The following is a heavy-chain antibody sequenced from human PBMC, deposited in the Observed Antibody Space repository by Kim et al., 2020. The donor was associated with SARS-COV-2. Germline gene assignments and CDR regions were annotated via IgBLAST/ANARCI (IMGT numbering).Heavy chain of an antibody. CDR2: IKQDGSEK. V-gene: IGHV3-7*03. CDR3: ARGGATGYFIH. CDR1: GFTFSTYY. Sequence: GGSLRLSCAASGFTFSTYYMSWVRQAPGKGLEWVANIKQDGSEKYYVDSVKGRFTISRDNAKNSLYLQMNSLRGEDTAVYYCARGGATGYFIHWGQGTLVTVSS. J-gene: IGHJ1*01. D-gene: IGHD1-26*01.